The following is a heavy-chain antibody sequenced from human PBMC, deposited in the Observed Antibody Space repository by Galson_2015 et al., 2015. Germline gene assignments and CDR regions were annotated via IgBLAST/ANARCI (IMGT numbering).Heavy chain of an antibody. CDR3: ARELGYSGYQRGAFDI. Sequence: SVKVSCKASGYTFTSYAMNWVRQAPGQGLEWMGWINTNTGNPTYAQGFTGRFVFSLDTSVSTAYLQICSLKAEDTAMYYWARELGYSGYQRGAFDIWGQGTMVTVSS. D-gene: IGHD5-12*01. CDR1: GYTFTSYA. CDR2: INTNTGNP. V-gene: IGHV7-4-1*01. J-gene: IGHJ3*02.